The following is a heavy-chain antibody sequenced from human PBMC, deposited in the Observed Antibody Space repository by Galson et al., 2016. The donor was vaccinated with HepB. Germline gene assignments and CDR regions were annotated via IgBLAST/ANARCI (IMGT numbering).Heavy chain of an antibody. Sequence: SLRLSCAASGSTFSSYGMHWVRQAPGKGLEWVAFISYDGSNKKYADSVKGRFTISRDNSKKTLYLQMNSLRAEDTAVNYCAKDGRIYCSSASSRDHFHYWGQGTLVTVSS. V-gene: IGHV3-30*18. CDR2: ISYDGSNK. J-gene: IGHJ4*02. CDR3: AKDGRIYCSSASSRDHFHY. CDR1: GSTFSSYG. D-gene: IGHD2-2*01.